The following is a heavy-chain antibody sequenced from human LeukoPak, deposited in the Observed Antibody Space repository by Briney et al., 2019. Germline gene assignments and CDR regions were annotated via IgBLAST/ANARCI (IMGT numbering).Heavy chain of an antibody. J-gene: IGHJ3*02. CDR2: IIPIFGTA. CDR3: ASADETRGYLAAFDI. CDR1: GGTFSSYA. Sequence: SVKVSCKASGGTFSSYAISWVRQAPGQGLEWMGGIIPIFGTAHYAQKFQGRVTITADESTSTAYMELSSLRSEDTAVYYCASADETRGYLAAFDIWGQGTMVTVSS. V-gene: IGHV1-69*01. D-gene: IGHD5-18*01.